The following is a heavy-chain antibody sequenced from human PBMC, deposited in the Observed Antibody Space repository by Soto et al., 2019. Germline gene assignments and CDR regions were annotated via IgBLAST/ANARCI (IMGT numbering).Heavy chain of an antibody. V-gene: IGHV3-7*01. D-gene: IGHD2-15*01. CDR2: IKQDGSEK. J-gene: IGHJ4*02. CDR1: RFTFSNYW. Sequence: EVQLVESGGGLVQPGGSLRLSCAASRFTFSNYWMSWVRQAPGKGLEWVANIKQDGSEKYYVESVKGRFTISRDNAKNSLYLQMNSLRAEDTAVYYCAREPNSIDYWGQGTLVTVSS. CDR3: AREPNSIDY.